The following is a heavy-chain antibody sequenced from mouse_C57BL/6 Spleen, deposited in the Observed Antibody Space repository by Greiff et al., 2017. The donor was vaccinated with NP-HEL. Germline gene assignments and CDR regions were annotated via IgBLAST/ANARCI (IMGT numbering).Heavy chain of an antibody. J-gene: IGHJ1*03. CDR1: GYAFSSSW. V-gene: IGHV1-82*01. CDR2: IYPGDGDT. CDR3: AKTYYGSSYGYFDV. Sequence: VQLQQSGPELVKPGASVKISCKASGYAFSSSWMNWVKQMPGKGLEWIGRIYPGDGDTNYNGKFKGKATLTADKSSSTAYMQLSSLTSEDSAVYFCAKTYYGSSYGYFDVWGTGTTVTVSS. D-gene: IGHD1-1*01.